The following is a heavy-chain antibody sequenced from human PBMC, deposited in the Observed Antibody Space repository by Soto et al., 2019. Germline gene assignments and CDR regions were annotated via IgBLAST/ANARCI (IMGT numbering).Heavy chain of an antibody. Sequence: GGSLRLCCASSGLTFSSYAMHWVGQAPGKGLEWVAVISYDGSNKYYADSVKSRSTISRDNSKNTLYLQMNSLRVEDMALYYCARDVWIFCVVNDTSYTEMD. J-gene: IGHJ6*01. V-gene: IGHV3-30-3*01. CDR3: ARDVWIFCVVNDTSYTEMD. D-gene: IGHD3-3*01. CDR2: ISYDGSNK. CDR1: GLTFSSYA.